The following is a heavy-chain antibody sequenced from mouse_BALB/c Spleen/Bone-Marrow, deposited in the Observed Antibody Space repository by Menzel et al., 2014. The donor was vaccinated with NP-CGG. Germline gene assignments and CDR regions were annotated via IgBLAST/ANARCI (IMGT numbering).Heavy chain of an antibody. J-gene: IGHJ1*01. CDR3: ARKDYGNYGWCFDV. Sequence: VQLKESGPELVKPGASVKMSCKASGYTFTSYVMHWVKQKPGQGLEWIGYINPYNDGTKYNEKFKGKATLTSDKSSSTAYMELSSLTSEDSAVYYCARKDYGNYGWCFDVWGAGTTVTVSS. CDR1: GYTFTSYV. V-gene: IGHV1-14*01. D-gene: IGHD2-1*01. CDR2: INPYNDGT.